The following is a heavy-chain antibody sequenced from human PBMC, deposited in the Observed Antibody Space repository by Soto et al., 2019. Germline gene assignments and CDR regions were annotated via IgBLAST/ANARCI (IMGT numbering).Heavy chain of an antibody. CDR2: ISSRSYTI. Sequence: EVQLVESGGGLVQPGGSLRLSCAASGFTFSTYSMNWVRQAPGKGLEWVSYISSRSYTIYYVDSVKGRFTISRDNAKNSLHLQMNSLRDEDTDVYYCARGGSSSVHAMDVWGQGTTVTVSS. CDR1: GFTFSTYS. J-gene: IGHJ6*02. CDR3: ARGGSSSVHAMDV. D-gene: IGHD6-6*01. V-gene: IGHV3-48*02.